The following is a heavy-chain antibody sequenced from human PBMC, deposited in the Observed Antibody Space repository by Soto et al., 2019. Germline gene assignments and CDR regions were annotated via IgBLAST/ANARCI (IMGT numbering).Heavy chain of an antibody. V-gene: IGHV3-23*01. D-gene: IGHD3-9*01. Sequence: ASEFTIINHGVSWIRKEPRKGLEWVSGISGSGDGAYYTDSVKGRFTISRDNSKNTIYLQMNSLRAEDTGVYYCAKEGGVIGITLLDQWGQGTQVTVSS. CDR2: ISGSGDGA. CDR1: EFTIINHG. CDR3: AKEGGVIGITLLDQ. J-gene: IGHJ4*02.